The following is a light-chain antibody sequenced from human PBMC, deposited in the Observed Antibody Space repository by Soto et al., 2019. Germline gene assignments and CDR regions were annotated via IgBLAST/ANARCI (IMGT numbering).Light chain of an antibody. Sequence: QSMLTQPPSVSGAPGQRVSISCTGSSSNIGAGYDVYWYQQFPGTAPKLVIYGNINRPSGVPDRFSGSKSGTSASLDITGLQAEDEAYYYCQSYDDSLNGSGVFGGGTQLTVL. CDR3: QSYDDSLNGSGV. CDR1: SSNIGAGYD. CDR2: GNI. V-gene: IGLV1-40*01. J-gene: IGLJ3*02.